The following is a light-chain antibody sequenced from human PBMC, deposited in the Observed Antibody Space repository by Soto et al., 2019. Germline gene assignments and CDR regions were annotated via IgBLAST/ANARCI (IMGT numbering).Light chain of an antibody. CDR3: HQFSKYPRT. J-gene: IGKJ5*01. Sequence: IRSAECRLGFACCTGGRVSHSRRATQDIGTYLAWYQQIPGKAPKLLIYDASTLQTGVPSRFSGSGSGTAFTLTISYLHSEHFGPYYCHQFSKYPRTLVQGTRLEIK. CDR1: QDIGTY. V-gene: IGKV1-8*01. CDR2: DAS.